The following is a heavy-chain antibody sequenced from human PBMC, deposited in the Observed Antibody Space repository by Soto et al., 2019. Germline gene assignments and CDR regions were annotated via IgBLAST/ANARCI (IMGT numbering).Heavy chain of an antibody. Sequence: GGSLRLSCAASGFTFSSYGMHWVRQAPGKGLEWVAVIPYDGSVKYYPDSVKGRFTISRDNSKNTLYLQMNSLRGEDTAVYYCAKVPAAGTISGYYSYMDVWGKGTAVTVSS. D-gene: IGHD6-13*01. CDR3: AKVPAAGTISGYYSYMDV. CDR1: GFTFSSYG. J-gene: IGHJ6*03. CDR2: IPYDGSVK. V-gene: IGHV3-30*18.